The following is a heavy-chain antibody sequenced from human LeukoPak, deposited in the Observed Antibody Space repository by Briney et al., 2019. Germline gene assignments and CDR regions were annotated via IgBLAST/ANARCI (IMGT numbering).Heavy chain of an antibody. CDR2: INHSGST. CDR3: ARRIVVVPAAMLDAFDI. D-gene: IGHD2-2*01. Sequence: SETLSLTCAVYGGSFSGYYWSWIRQPPGKGLEWIGEINHSGSTNYNPSLKSRVTISVDTSKNQFSLKLSSVTAADTAVYYCARRIVVVPAAMLDAFDIWGQGTMVTVSS. J-gene: IGHJ3*02. V-gene: IGHV4-34*01. CDR1: GGSFSGYY.